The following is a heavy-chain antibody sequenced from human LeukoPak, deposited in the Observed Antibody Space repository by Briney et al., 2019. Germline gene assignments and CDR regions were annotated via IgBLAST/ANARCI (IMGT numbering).Heavy chain of an antibody. CDR2: IYYSRTT. D-gene: IGHD6-13*01. V-gene: IGHV4-39*07. J-gene: IGHJ4*02. CDR1: GASISSGSHH. CDR3: ARGVSSSWFFGRVFPHYYFDY. Sequence: SETLSLTCTVSGASISSGSHHWGWFRQPPGKGLEWIGSIYYSRTTYYNPSLKSRVTISVDTSKNQFSLKLSSVTAADTAVYYCARGVSSSWFFGRVFPHYYFDYWGQGTLVTVSS.